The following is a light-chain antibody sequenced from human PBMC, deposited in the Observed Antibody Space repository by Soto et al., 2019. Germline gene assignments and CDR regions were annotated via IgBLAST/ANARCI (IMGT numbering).Light chain of an antibody. Sequence: EIVFTQSPASLYLYTGGRATLSCWASQSVYSHLAWYQQTPGQAPRLLIYRASTRDTNIPARFSGSGSGTEFTLTISGLQSEDVSLYFCQQYNNWPFSFGPGTRLEIK. CDR3: QQYNNWPFS. CDR1: QSVYSH. CDR2: RAS. V-gene: IGKV3-15*01. J-gene: IGKJ5*01.